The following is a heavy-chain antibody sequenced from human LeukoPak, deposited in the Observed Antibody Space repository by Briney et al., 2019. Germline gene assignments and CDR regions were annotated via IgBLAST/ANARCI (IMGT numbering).Heavy chain of an antibody. Sequence: ASVKVSCKASGYTFTGYYMHWVRQAPGQGLEWMGWISPNSGGTNYAQKFQGRVTMTRDTSISTAYMELSSLTSDDTAMYYCARDLIVVVPAAIHVPYYYYYMDVWGKGTTVTVSS. CDR1: GYTFTGYY. CDR2: ISPNSGGT. V-gene: IGHV1-2*02. D-gene: IGHD2-2*02. CDR3: ARDLIVVVPAAIHVPYYYYYMDV. J-gene: IGHJ6*03.